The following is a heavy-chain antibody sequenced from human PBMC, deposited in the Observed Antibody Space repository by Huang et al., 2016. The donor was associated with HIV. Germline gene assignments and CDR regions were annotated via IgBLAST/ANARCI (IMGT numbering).Heavy chain of an antibody. CDR1: GGPFRSYS. V-gene: IGHV1-69*13. Sequence: QVQLLQSGAEVKKPGSSVKVSCKASGGPFRSYSIAWFRQAPGQGLEWMASLMPVFDSTNYAQKLQGRVRVTADESTSTVYMELRDLRPDDTAVYFCARGSLEYSVSSSLDYWGQGTHVTVSS. CDR3: ARGSLEYSVSSSLDY. CDR2: LMPVFDST. J-gene: IGHJ4*02. D-gene: IGHD4-4*01.